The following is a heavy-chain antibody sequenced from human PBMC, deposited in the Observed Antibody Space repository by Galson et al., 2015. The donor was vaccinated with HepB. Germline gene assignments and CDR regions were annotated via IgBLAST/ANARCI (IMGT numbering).Heavy chain of an antibody. J-gene: IGHJ3*02. CDR2: TTPIFGTA. Sequence: SVKVSCKASGGTFGLYTINWVRQAPGQGLEWMGGTTPIFGTANYAQKFQDRVTITADESASTVYMELSSLRSEDTAVYYCARHKYTMIVSTVYAFDIWGQGTMVTVSS. CDR1: GGTFGLYT. D-gene: IGHD3-22*01. CDR3: ARHKYTMIVSTVYAFDI. V-gene: IGHV1-69*13.